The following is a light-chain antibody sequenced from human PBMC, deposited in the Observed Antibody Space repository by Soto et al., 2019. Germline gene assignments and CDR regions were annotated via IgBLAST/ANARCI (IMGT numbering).Light chain of an antibody. CDR2: GAS. CDR1: QSVSSK. V-gene: IGKV3-15*01. J-gene: IGKJ4*01. CDR3: QQYNTGLT. Sequence: EIVMTQSPATLSVSPGERATLSCRASQSVSSKLVWYQQKPGQAPSLLIYGASTSATSIPARFSGSGSGTLFTLIISRLQAEDFACYCWQQYNTGLTFGGGTKVEIK.